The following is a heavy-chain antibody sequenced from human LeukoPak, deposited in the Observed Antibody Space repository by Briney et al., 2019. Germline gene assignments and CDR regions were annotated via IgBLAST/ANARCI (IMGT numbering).Heavy chain of an antibody. CDR1: GYTFTSYY. CDR2: INPSGGST. Sequence: ASVKVSCTASGYTFTSYYMHWVRQAPGQGLEWMGIINPSGGSTNYAQNFQGRVTMTRDTSTSTVYMELSSLRSEDTAVYYCARGGNYYDTSGYYSDYWGQGTLVTVSS. J-gene: IGHJ4*02. D-gene: IGHD3-22*01. CDR3: ARGGNYYDTSGYYSDY. V-gene: IGHV1-46*01.